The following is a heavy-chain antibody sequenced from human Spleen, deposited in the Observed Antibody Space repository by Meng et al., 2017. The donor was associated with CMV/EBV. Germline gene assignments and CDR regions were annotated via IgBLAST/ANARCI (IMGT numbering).Heavy chain of an antibody. CDR2: TYYRSKWYY. CDR1: GDSVSNNNGA. Sequence: LRLSCVISGDSVSNNNGAWNWIRQSPSRGLEWLGRTYYRSKWYYDYAISVKSRISINPDTSKNHFFLELKSVSPEDTAVYYCARGLPNYYEYGMDVWGQGTTVTVSS. V-gene: IGHV6-1*01. J-gene: IGHJ6*02. CDR3: ARGLPNYYEYGMDV. D-gene: IGHD3-16*01.